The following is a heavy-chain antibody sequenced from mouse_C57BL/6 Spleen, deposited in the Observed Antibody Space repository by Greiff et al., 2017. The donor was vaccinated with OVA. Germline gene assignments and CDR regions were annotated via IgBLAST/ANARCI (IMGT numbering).Heavy chain of an antibody. CDR1: GYTFTDYN. Sequence: EVQLQQSGPELVKPGASVKMSCKASGYTFTDYNMHWVKQSHGQSLEWIGYINPNNGGTRYNQKFKGKATLTVNKSSSTAYMALRSLTSEESAVYYCSIRGKRLRLRDFDYWGQGTTLTVSS. CDR2: INPNNGGT. J-gene: IGHJ2*01. D-gene: IGHD3-2*02. CDR3: SIRGKRLRLRDFDY. V-gene: IGHV1-22*01.